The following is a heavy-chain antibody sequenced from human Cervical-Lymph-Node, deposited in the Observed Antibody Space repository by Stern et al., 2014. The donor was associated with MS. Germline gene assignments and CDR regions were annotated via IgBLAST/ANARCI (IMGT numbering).Heavy chain of an antibody. CDR3: VKRGITEVRGVRLGDY. D-gene: IGHD3-10*01. V-gene: IGHV3-30*18. Sequence: VQLVESGGGVVQPGRSLRLTCTVSGFTFSSYGMHWVRQAQGKGLEWASVLSYDGSDTYYAESVKGRFTISRDNSKNTLYLEMRSLRPEDTAVYYCVKRGITEVRGVRLGDYWGPGTLVIVSS. CDR2: LSYDGSDT. CDR1: GFTFSSYG. J-gene: IGHJ4*02.